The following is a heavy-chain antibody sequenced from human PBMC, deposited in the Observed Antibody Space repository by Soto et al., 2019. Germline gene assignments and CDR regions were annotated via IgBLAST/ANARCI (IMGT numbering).Heavy chain of an antibody. D-gene: IGHD1-7*01. CDR3: GPGNSAVYSMDV. J-gene: IGHJ6*02. CDR2: ISDSGDNT. Sequence: GGSLRLSCAASGFTFRNYAMSWVRQAPGKGLEWVSAISDSGDNTCYADSIKGRFTISRDNSKNTLYLHMNSLRADDTAVYYCGPGNSAVYSMDVWGQGTTVTVSS. CDR1: GFTFRNYA. V-gene: IGHV3-23*01.